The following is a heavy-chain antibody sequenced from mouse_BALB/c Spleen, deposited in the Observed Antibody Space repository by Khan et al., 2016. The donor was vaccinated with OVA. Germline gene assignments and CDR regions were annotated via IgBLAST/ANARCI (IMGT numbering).Heavy chain of an antibody. D-gene: IGHD2-4*01. Sequence: VQLKQSGAELVKPGASVTLSCTASGFNIKDTYLHWVNQRPEQGLEWVGRIDPENGYVKFDPKFQGKATLTADTSSSTVYLQLSSLTSEDTAVYECARMTYYDWSYWGQGTLVTGS. V-gene: IGHV14-3*02. CDR3: ARMTYYDWSY. J-gene: IGHJ3*01. CDR1: GFNIKDTY. CDR2: IDPENGYV.